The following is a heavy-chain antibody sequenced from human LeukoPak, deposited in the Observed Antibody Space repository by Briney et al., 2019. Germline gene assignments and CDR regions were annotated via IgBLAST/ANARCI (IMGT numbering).Heavy chain of an antibody. CDR1: GYIFTNYY. CDR2: INPKRGDT. V-gene: IGHV1-2*02. J-gene: IGHJ1*01. D-gene: IGHD1-14*01. Sequence: ASVLVSCKASGYIFTNYYIHWVRQAPGQGLEWMGWINPKRGDTNYAQNFQGRVTMTRDASITTAYMELSRLRSDDTAVYYCAGGLFNTCPEDSWDQGTVATVSS. CDR3: AGGLFNTCPEDS.